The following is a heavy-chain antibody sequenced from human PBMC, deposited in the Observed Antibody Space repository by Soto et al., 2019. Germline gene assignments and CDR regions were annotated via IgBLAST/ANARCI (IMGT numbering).Heavy chain of an antibody. CDR2: IYYSGST. V-gene: IGHV4-59*01. CDR1: GGSISSYY. Sequence: SETLSLTCTASGGSISSYYWSWIRQPPGKGLEWIGYIYYSGSTNYNPSLKSRVTISVDTSKNQFSLKLSSVTAADTAVYYCARAYSGYWGYFDYWGQGILVTVSS. D-gene: IGHD5-12*01. J-gene: IGHJ4*02. CDR3: ARAYSGYWGYFDY.